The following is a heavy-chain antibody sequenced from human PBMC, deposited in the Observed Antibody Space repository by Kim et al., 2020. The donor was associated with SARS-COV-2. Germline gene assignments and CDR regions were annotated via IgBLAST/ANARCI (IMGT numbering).Heavy chain of an antibody. CDR3: VREGYYFDY. D-gene: IGHD3-16*01. CDR1: GDSVSSNSAA. CDR2: TYYRSKWYN. J-gene: IGHJ4*02. Sequence: SQTLSLTCAISGDSVSSNSAAWTWIRQSPSRGLEWLGKTYYRSKWYNDYAVSVKSRITINPDTSKNQFSLQLNSVTSEDTAVYYCVREGYYFDYWGQGTLVTVSS. V-gene: IGHV6-1*01.